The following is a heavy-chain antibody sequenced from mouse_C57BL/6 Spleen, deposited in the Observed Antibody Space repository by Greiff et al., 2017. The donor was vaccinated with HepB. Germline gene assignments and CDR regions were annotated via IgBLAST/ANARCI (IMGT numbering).Heavy chain of an antibody. D-gene: IGHD1-1*01. Sequence: VQLQQPGAELVKPGASVKLSCKASGYTFTSYWMHWVKQRPGRGLEWIGRIDPNSGGTKYNEKFKSKATLTVDKPSSTAYMQLSSLTSEDSAVYYCARCYYGSSYEGWDFDYWGQGTTLTVSS. CDR3: ARCYYGSSYEGWDFDY. CDR2: IDPNSGGT. V-gene: IGHV1-72*01. J-gene: IGHJ2*01. CDR1: GYTFTSYW.